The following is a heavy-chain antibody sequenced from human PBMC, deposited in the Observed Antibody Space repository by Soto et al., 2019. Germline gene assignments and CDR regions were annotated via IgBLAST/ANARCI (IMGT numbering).Heavy chain of an antibody. Sequence: PSETLSLTCTVSGESINTPHYYWSWVRQPPGKGLEWIGYIYYSGNTYYNPSLQSRVIISLDTSKNQFSLKLTSVTAADTAVYYCARESLRGYFDYWGQGTLVTVSS. D-gene: IGHD5-12*01. J-gene: IGHJ4*03. V-gene: IGHV4-30-4*01. CDR2: IYYSGNT. CDR1: GESINTPHYY. CDR3: ARESLRGYFDY.